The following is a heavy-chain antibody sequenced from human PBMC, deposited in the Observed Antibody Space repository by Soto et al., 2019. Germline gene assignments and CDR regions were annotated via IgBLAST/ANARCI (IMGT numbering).Heavy chain of an antibody. V-gene: IGHV3-23*01. J-gene: IGHJ1*01. Sequence: GGSLRLSCAASGFTFSTYAMTWVRQAPGKGLEWVSTVSANGGRTYYADSVNGRFTISRDNSKNTLYLQLNSLRVEDTALYYCAKDPFGGYNFPEYLQYWGQGTLVTVSS. CDR2: VSANGGRT. CDR3: AKDPFGGYNFPEYLQY. D-gene: IGHD5-12*01. CDR1: GFTFSTYA.